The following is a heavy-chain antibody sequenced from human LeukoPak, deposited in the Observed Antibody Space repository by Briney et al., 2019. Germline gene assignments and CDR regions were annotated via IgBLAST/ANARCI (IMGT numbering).Heavy chain of an antibody. CDR2: MNPNSGNT. D-gene: IGHD6-19*01. V-gene: IGHV1-8*03. CDR3: ARVLSGWHENYYYYYYMDV. J-gene: IGHJ6*03. CDR1: GYTFTSYD. Sequence: ASVKVSCKASGYTFTSYDINWVRQATGQGLEWMGWMNPNSGNTGYAQKFQGRVTITRNTSISTAYMEPSSLRSEDTAVYYCARVLSGWHENYYYYYYMDVWGKGTTVTVSS.